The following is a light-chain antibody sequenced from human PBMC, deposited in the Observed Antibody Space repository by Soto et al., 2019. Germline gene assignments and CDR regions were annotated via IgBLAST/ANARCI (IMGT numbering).Light chain of an antibody. V-gene: IGKV1-5*03. CDR3: QQYNNS. CDR1: QSISNW. Sequence: DIQMTQSPSTLSASVGDRVTITCRASQSISNWLAWYQQKPGQAPKLLIYKASSLESGVPSRFSGSGSDTEFTLTISSLQSDDFATYYCQQYNNSFGGGTKVENK. CDR2: KAS. J-gene: IGKJ4*01.